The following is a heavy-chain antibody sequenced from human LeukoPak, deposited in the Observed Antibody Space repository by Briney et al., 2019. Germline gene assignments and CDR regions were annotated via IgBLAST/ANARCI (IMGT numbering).Heavy chain of an antibody. CDR2: INPSGGST. V-gene: IGHV1-46*01. J-gene: IGHJ5*02. CDR1: GYTFTSYY. D-gene: IGHD4-17*01. CDR3: ARSGYGDYEWFDP. Sequence: ASVKVSCKASGYTFTSYYMHWVRQAPGQGLEWMGTINPSGGSTSYAQKFQGRVTMTRDTSTSTVYMELSSLRSEDTAVYYCARSGYGDYEWFDPWGQGTLVTVSS.